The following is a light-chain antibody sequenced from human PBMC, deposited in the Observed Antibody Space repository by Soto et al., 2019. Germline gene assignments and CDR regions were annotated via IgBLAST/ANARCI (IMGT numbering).Light chain of an antibody. CDR3: SSYAGSSSYV. J-gene: IGLJ1*01. CDR2: EGN. CDR1: SGDVGSYNL. V-gene: IGLV2-23*01. Sequence: QSVLTQPACVSGSPGQSITISCTGTSGDVGSYNLVSWYQQHPGKAPKLMIYEGNKRPSGVANRFSGSKSGNTASLTVSGLQAEDEADYYCSSYAGSSSYVFGTGTKLTVL.